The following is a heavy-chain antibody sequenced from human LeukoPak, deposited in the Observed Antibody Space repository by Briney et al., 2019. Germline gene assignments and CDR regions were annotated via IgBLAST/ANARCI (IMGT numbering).Heavy chain of an antibody. V-gene: IGHV3-11*04. CDR2: ISSRGSII. J-gene: IGHJ4*02. CDR3: ARRGIAAAGTNPFDY. CDR1: GFTFSDYY. D-gene: IGHD6-13*01. Sequence: PGGSLRLSCAASGFTFSDYYMTWIRQAPGRGLEWLSCISSRGSIIYYADSVKGRFTISRDNAKNTLYLQMSSLRAEDTAVYYCARRGIAAAGTNPFDYWGQGTQVTVSS.